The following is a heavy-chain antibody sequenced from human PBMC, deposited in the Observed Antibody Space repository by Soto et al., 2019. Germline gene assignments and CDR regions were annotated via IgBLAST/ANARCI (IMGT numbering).Heavy chain of an antibody. CDR3: AREGARYSSSWYGGFDY. CDR1: GFTFSSYG. D-gene: IGHD6-13*01. V-gene: IGHV3-33*01. J-gene: IGHJ4*02. Sequence: QVQLVESGGGVVQPGRSLRLSCAASGFTFSSYGMHWVRQAPGKGLEWVAVIWYDGSNKYYADFVKGRFTISRDNSKNTLYLQMNSLRAEDTAVYYCAREGARYSSSWYGGFDYWGQGTLVTVSS. CDR2: IWYDGSNK.